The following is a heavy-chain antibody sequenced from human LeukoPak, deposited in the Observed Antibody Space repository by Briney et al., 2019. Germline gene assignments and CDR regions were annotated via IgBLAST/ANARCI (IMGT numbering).Heavy chain of an antibody. CDR1: DHTFSSDG. Sequence: ASVKVSCKISDHTFSSDGFTWVRQAPGKGLEWMGWINVYNGKTDYAHRFQGRVTMTTDTSTNTAYMDLRSLRSDDTAMYYCANRGQQLYDYWGQGTLVTVSS. D-gene: IGHD6-13*01. V-gene: IGHV1-18*01. CDR2: INVYNGKT. J-gene: IGHJ4*02. CDR3: ANRGQQLYDY.